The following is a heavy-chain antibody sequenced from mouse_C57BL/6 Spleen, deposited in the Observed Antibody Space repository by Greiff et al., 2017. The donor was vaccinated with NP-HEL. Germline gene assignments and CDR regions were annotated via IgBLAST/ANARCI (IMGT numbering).Heavy chain of an antibody. J-gene: IGHJ4*01. D-gene: IGHD2-1*01. V-gene: IGHV5-17*01. CDR1: GFTFSDYG. CDR2: ISSGSRTI. CDR3: ARRYYGKVDYAMDY. Sequence: EVHLVESGGGLVKPGGSLKLSCAASGFTFSDYGMHWVRQAPEKGLEWIAYISSGSRTIYYADTVKGRFTIARDNAKNTLFLQMNSLRSEDTAMDYCARRYYGKVDYAMDYWGQGTSVTVSS.